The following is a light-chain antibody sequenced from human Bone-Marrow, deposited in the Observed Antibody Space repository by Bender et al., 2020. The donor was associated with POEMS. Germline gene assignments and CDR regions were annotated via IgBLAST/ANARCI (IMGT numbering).Light chain of an antibody. CDR1: SGHSSYA. Sequence: QLVLTQSPSASASLGASVKLTCTLSSGHSSYAITWHQQQPGKGPRFLMKLNSDGSHSRGDGIPDRFSGSSSGADRYLTISGLQSEDEADYYCQTWGTGVQVFGGGTKLTVL. V-gene: IGLV4-69*01. J-gene: IGLJ3*02. CDR3: QTWGTGVQV. CDR2: LNSDGSH.